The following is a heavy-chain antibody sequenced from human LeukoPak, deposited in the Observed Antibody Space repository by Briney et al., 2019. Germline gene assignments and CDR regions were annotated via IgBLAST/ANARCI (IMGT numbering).Heavy chain of an antibody. Sequence: GESLRICCKGSGYSFTSYWISWVRQMPGKGLEWMGRIDPSDSYTNYSPSFQGHVTISADKSISTAYLQWSSLRASDTAMYYCARTLTTDIDYWGQGTLVTVSS. J-gene: IGHJ4*02. V-gene: IGHV5-10-1*01. CDR3: ARTLTTDIDY. D-gene: IGHD4-11*01. CDR2: IDPSDSYT. CDR1: GYSFTSYW.